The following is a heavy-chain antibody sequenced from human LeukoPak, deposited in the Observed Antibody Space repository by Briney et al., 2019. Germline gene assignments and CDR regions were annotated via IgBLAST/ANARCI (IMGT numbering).Heavy chain of an antibody. Sequence: PGGSLRLSCAASGFTVSSNYMSWVRQAPGKGLEWVSVIYTGGSTYYADSVKCRFTISRDNSKNALYLQMNSLRAEDTAVYYCARALQLWSPFDYWDQGTLVTVSS. CDR1: GFTVSSNY. J-gene: IGHJ4*02. CDR3: ARALQLWSPFDY. D-gene: IGHD5-18*01. CDR2: IYTGGST. V-gene: IGHV3-66*01.